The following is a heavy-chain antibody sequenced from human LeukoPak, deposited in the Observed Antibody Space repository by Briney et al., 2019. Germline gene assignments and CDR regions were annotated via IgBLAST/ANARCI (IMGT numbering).Heavy chain of an antibody. CDR3: ARGSTRDL. Sequence: SETLSLTCAVYGGSFSGYYWSWIRQPPGKGLEWIGEISHSGSTNYNPSLKSRVTISVDTSKNQFSLKLSSVTAADTAVYYCARGSTRDLWGRGTLVTVSS. J-gene: IGHJ2*01. CDR2: ISHSGST. D-gene: IGHD2/OR15-2a*01. V-gene: IGHV4-34*01. CDR1: GGSFSGYY.